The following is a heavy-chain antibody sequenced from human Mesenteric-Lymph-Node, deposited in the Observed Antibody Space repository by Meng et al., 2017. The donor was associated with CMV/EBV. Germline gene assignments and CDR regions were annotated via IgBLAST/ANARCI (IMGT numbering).Heavy chain of an antibody. Sequence: SLKISCAASGFTFSNYDMHWVRQVPGKGLEWVSGFSWYSGEKSYADSVKGRFTLSIDKARHSLHLQMNSLRPDDTALYYCVKEVGPDSNAFDVWGQGTVVTVSS. CDR1: GFTFSNYD. V-gene: IGHV3-9*01. D-gene: IGHD1-26*01. CDR3: VKEVGPDSNAFDV. J-gene: IGHJ3*01. CDR2: FSWYSGEK.